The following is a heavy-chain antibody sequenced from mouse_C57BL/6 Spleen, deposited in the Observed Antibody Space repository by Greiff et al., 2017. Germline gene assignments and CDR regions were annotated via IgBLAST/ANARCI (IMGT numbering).Heavy chain of an antibody. V-gene: IGHV1-15*01. CDR2: IDPETGGT. J-gene: IGHJ2*01. CDR1: GYTFTDYE. D-gene: IGHD2-4*01. Sequence: VQLQESGAELVRPGASVTLSCKASGYTFTDYEMHWVKQTPVHGLEWIGAIDPETGGTAYNQKFKGKAILTADKSSSTAYMELRSLTSEDSAVYYCTRRRDYGFDYWGQGTTLTVSS. CDR3: TRRRDYGFDY.